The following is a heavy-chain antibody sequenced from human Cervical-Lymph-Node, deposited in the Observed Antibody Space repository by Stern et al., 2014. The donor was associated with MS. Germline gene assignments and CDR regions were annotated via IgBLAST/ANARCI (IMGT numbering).Heavy chain of an antibody. CDR3: ARGYSSSSIWSGLNY. CDR2: INAGNGNT. D-gene: IGHD6-6*01. Sequence: QMQLVQSGAEVKKPGASVKVSCKASGYTFTSYAMHWVRQAPGQRLEWMGWINAGNGNTKYSQKFQGRVTITRDTSASTAYMELSSLRSEDTAVYYCARGYSSSSIWSGLNYWGQGTLVTVSS. J-gene: IGHJ4*02. CDR1: GYTFTSYA. V-gene: IGHV1-3*01.